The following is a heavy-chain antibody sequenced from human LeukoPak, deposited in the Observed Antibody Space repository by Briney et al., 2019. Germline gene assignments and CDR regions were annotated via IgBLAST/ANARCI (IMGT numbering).Heavy chain of an antibody. D-gene: IGHD2-15*01. V-gene: IGHV4-39*07. CDR3: ARGPLLRRIHDY. J-gene: IGHJ4*02. CDR2: IFYSGST. Sequence: KPSETLSLTCTVSGGSISTSNYYWGWIRQPPGKGLEWIGNIFYSGSTYYSPSLKRRVTISLDTSRNQFSLKLNSVTAADTAVYYCARGPLLRRIHDYWGQGTLVTVSS. CDR1: GGSISTSNYY.